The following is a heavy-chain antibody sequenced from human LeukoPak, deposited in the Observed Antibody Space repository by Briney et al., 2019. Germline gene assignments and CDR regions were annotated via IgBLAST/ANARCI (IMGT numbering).Heavy chain of an antibody. D-gene: IGHD2-2*01. CDR1: GGSISSSSYY. V-gene: IGHV4-39*07. CDR3: ARERSDIVVVPAAKHYYYYMDV. J-gene: IGHJ6*03. Sequence: SETLSLTCTVSGGSISSSSYYWGWIRQPPGKGLEWIGTIYYSGSTYNTPSLKSRVTISVDTSKNLFSLKLSSVTAADTAVYYCARERSDIVVVPAAKHYYYYMDVWGKGTTVTISS. CDR2: IYYSGST.